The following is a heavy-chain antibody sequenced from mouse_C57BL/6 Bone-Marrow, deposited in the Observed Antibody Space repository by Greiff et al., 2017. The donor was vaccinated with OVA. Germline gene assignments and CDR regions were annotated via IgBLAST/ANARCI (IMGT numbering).Heavy chain of an antibody. D-gene: IGHD1-1*01. CDR3: ARGTTVVANYAMDY. Sequence: QVQLQQPGAELVRPGSSVKLSCKASGYTFTSYWMDWVKQRPGQGLEWIGNIYPSDSETHYNQKFKDKATLTVDKSSSTAYMQLSSLTSEDSEVYYCARGTTVVANYAMDYWGQGTSVTVSS. J-gene: IGHJ4*01. V-gene: IGHV1-61*01. CDR1: GYTFTSYW. CDR2: IYPSDSET.